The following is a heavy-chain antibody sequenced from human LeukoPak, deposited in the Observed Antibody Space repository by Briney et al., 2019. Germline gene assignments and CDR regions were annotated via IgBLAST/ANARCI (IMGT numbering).Heavy chain of an antibody. CDR2: IYHSGST. D-gene: IGHD1-26*01. V-gene: IGHV4-61*01. Sequence: SETLSLTCTVSGGSVSSGSYYWSWIRQPPGKGLEWIGYIYHSGSTNYNPSLKSRVTISVDTSKNQFSLKLSSVTAADTAVYYCARSQQWELLRYAFDIWGQGTMVTVSS. CDR3: ARSQQWELLRYAFDI. J-gene: IGHJ3*02. CDR1: GGSVSSGSYY.